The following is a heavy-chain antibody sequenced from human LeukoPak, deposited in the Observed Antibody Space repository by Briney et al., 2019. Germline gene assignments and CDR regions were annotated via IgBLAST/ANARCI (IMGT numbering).Heavy chain of an antibody. CDR1: GYTFTGYY. CDR2: INPNSGGT. Sequence: APVKVSCKASGYTFTGYYMHWVRQAPGQGLEWMGRINPNSGGTNYAQKFQGRVTMTRDTSINTAYMDLSRLRSDDTAVYYCARGRNSVYYFNVVAPSYFDYWGQGTLVTVSS. V-gene: IGHV1-2*06. J-gene: IGHJ4*02. D-gene: IGHD3-22*01. CDR3: ARGRNSVYYFNVVAPSYFDY.